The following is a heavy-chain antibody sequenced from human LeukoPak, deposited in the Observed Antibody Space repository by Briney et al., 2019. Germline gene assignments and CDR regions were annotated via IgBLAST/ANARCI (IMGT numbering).Heavy chain of an antibody. CDR3: ARGQLVPQPIWRRWFDR. CDR2: INHSGST. Sequence: PSAALSLTCAVYGGSFMGYYWSWIRQPPGKGLEGIGEINHSGSTNYNPSLKSRVTISVETSKTKFSLKLSSVTAADTAVYYCARGQLVPQPIWRRWFDRCGQGTLVTVSS. V-gene: IGHV4-34*01. CDR1: GGSFMGYY. J-gene: IGHJ5*02. D-gene: IGHD6-6*01.